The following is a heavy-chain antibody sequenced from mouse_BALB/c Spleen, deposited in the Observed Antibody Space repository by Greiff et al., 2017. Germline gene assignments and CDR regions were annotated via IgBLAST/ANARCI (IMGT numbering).Heavy chain of an antibody. V-gene: IGHV7-3*02. Sequence: EVQVVESGGGLVQPGGSLRLSCATSGFTFTDYYMSWVRQPPGKALEWLGFIRNKANGYTTEYSASVKGRFTISRDNSQSILYLQMNTLRAEDSATYYCARDGYFHYYYAMDYWGQGTSVTVSS. J-gene: IGHJ4*01. D-gene: IGHD2-3*01. CDR3: ARDGYFHYYYAMDY. CDR2: IRNKANGYTT. CDR1: GFTFTDYY.